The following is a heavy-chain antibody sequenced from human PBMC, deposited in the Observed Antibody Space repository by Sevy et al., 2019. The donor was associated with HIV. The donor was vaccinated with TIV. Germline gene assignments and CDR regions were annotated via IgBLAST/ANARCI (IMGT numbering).Heavy chain of an antibody. V-gene: IGHV3-33*01. CDR3: ARDPRMYGDYLLAYFDS. D-gene: IGHD2-8*01. CDR1: GFTPSTYG. Sequence: GGSLRLSCAASGFTPSTYGMHWVRQAPGKGLEWVAVIGYDGSNKYYADSVKGRFTISRDNSKNTLFLQMDSLRAEDTAVYYCARDPRMYGDYLLAYFDSWGQGNLVTVSS. CDR2: IGYDGSNK. J-gene: IGHJ4*02.